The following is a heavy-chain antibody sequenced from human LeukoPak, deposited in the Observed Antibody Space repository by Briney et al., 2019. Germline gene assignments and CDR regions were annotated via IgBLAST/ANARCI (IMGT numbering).Heavy chain of an antibody. CDR3: TRGRSPVPTVTTPGLFDC. J-gene: IGHJ4*02. D-gene: IGHD4-17*01. V-gene: IGHV3-74*01. Sequence: GGSLRLSCATSGFTFNSYWMHWVRQAPGKGLVWVARITGDGGGTSYADSVKGRFTISRDNAKNTLYLQMNSLRADDTAVYYCTRGRSPVPTVTTPGLFDCWGKGTLVTVSS. CDR1: GFTFNSYW. CDR2: ITGDGGGT.